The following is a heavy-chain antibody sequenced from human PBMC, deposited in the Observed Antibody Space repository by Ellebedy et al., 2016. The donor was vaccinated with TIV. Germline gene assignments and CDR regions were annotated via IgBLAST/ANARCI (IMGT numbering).Heavy chain of an antibody. Sequence: PGGSLRLSCAASGFTLSRYWMHWLRRAPGKGLVWVSRIKGDGSHTVYADSVRGRFTISRDNARNTLYLQMDSLRVEDTAVYYCARDGDGYNFDYWGQGTLVTVSS. D-gene: IGHD5-24*01. V-gene: IGHV3-74*01. J-gene: IGHJ4*02. CDR2: IKGDGSHT. CDR1: GFTLSRYW. CDR3: ARDGDGYNFDY.